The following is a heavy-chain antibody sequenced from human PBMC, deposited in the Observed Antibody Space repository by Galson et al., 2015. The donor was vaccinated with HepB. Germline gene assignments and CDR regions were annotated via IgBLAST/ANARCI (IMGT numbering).Heavy chain of an antibody. V-gene: IGHV7-4-1*02. J-gene: IGHJ6*02. Sequence: SCKASGYTFTSYAMNWVRQAPGQGLEWMGWINTNTGNPTYAQGFTRRFVFSLDTSVSTAYLQISSLKAEDTAVYYCARATYYYDSSGYYYYYYGMDVWGQGTTVTVSS. CDR2: INTNTGNP. D-gene: IGHD3-22*01. CDR1: GYTFTSYA. CDR3: ARATYYYDSSGYYYYYYGMDV.